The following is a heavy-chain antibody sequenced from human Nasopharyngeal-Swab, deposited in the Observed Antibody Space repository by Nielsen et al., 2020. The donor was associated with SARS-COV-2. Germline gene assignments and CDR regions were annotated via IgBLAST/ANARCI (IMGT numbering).Heavy chain of an antibody. J-gene: IGHJ6*02. CDR1: GFIFSSYW. CDR3: ARESIAAAGPGMDV. Sequence: GGSLRLSCAASGFIFSSYWVHWVRQAPGKGLVWVSRIKSGGSSTSYADSVKGRFTISRDNAKNTLFLQMNSLRAEDTAVYYCARESIAAAGPGMDVWGQGTTVTVSS. CDR2: IKSGGSST. V-gene: IGHV3-74*01. D-gene: IGHD6-13*01.